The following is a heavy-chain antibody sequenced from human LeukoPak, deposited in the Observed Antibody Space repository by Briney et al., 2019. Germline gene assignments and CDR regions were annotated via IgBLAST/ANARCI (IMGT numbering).Heavy chain of an antibody. J-gene: IGHJ5*02. CDR1: GFIFTNYA. CDR3: ARGGAISSSWPKASWFDP. CDR2: IGKNPDRK. Sequence: PGGSLRLSCAASGFIFTNYALTWVRQAPGKGLEWVSTIGKNPDRKFYASSVKGRFTISRDNSKNTLYLQMNSLRAEDTAVYYCARGGAISSSWPKASWFDPWGQGTLVTVSS. D-gene: IGHD6-13*01. V-gene: IGHV3-23*01.